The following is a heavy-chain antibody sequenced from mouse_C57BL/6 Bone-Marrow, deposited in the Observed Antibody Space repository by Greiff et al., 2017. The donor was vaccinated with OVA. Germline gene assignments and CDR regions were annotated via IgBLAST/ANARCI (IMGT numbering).Heavy chain of an antibody. CDR2: IHPNSGST. Sequence: QVQLQQPGAELVKPGASVKLSCKASGYTFTSYWMHWVKQRPGQGLEWIGMIHPNSGSTNYNEKFKSKATLTVDKSSSTAYMQLSSLTSEDSAVYYCASTVVATRGFAYWGQGTLVTVSA. CDR1: GYTFTSYW. D-gene: IGHD1-1*01. J-gene: IGHJ3*01. V-gene: IGHV1-64*01. CDR3: ASTVVATRGFAY.